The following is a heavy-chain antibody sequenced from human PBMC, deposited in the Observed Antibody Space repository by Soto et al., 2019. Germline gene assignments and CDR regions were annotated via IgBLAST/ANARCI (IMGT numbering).Heavy chain of an antibody. CDR1: GFTFSDYY. Sequence: GGSLRLSCAASGFTFSDYYMSWIRQAPGKGLEWVSYIRSSGSTKYYADSVKGRFTISRDNAKNSLYLQMNSLRAEDTAVYYCARDGGPSLGYCSSTSCYHAPFDYWGQGTLVTVSS. D-gene: IGHD2-2*01. V-gene: IGHV3-11*01. CDR2: IRSSGSTK. CDR3: ARDGGPSLGYCSSTSCYHAPFDY. J-gene: IGHJ4*02.